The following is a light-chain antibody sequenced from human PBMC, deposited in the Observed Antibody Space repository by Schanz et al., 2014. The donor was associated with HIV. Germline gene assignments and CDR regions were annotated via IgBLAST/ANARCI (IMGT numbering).Light chain of an antibody. J-gene: IGLJ1*01. CDR2: NVN. Sequence: QSALIQPPSVSGSPGQSVTISCTGTSSDVGSYDYVSWFQQPPGTVPNPMIYNVNTQPSRVPDRFSGSKSGNAASMTVSGLQAEDEADYYCSSYTSYTTPSYVFGTGTKVTVL. V-gene: IGLV2-18*02. CDR1: SSDVGSYDY. CDR3: SSYTSYTTPSYV.